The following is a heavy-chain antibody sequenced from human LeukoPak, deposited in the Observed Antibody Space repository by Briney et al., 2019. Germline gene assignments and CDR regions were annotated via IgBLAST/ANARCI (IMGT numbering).Heavy chain of an antibody. J-gene: IGHJ4*02. V-gene: IGHV3-23*01. Sequence: LAGGSLRLSCAASGFTFSSYWMHWVRQAPGKGLEWVSAIIGSGSNPYYADSVKGRFTISRDNSKNTLYLQMNSLRAEDTAVYYCAKRTGNWLYFPIDYWGQGTLVTVSS. CDR3: AKRTGNWLYFPIDY. CDR1: GFTFSSYW. D-gene: IGHD3-9*01. CDR2: IIGSGSNP.